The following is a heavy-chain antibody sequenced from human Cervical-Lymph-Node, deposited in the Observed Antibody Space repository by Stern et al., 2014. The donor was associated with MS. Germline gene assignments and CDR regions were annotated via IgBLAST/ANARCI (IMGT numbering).Heavy chain of an antibody. CDR2: FDPEDGEA. V-gene: IGHV1-24*01. J-gene: IGHJ4*02. Sequence: VQLVESGAEVKKPGGSVKVSCKVSGYTFSELSMHWVRQAPGKGLEWMGSFDPEDGEAIYAQKFQGRLTMTEDTSTDTAYMELSSLRSEDTDVYYCATDSDYWGQGTLVIVSS. CDR1: GYTFSELS. CDR3: ATDSDY.